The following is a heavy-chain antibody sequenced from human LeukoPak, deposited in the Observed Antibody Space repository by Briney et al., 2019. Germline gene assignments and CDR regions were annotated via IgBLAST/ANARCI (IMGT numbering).Heavy chain of an antibody. Sequence: GGSLRLSCAASGFTFSSYAMSWVRQAPGKGLEWVSAISGSGGSTYYADSVKGRFTISRDNAKNSLYLQMNSLRAEDTAMYYCATLNYGDYGSFNYWGQGTLVTVSS. CDR2: ISGSGGST. CDR1: GFTFSSYA. D-gene: IGHD4-17*01. J-gene: IGHJ4*02. CDR3: ATLNYGDYGSFNY. V-gene: IGHV3-23*01.